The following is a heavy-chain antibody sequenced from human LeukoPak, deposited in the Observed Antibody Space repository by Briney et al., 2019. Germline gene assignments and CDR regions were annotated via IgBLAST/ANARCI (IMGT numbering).Heavy chain of an antibody. V-gene: IGHV1-2*02. D-gene: IGHD3-10*01. Sequence: ASVKVSCKASGYTFTGYYMHWVRQAPGQGLEWMGWINPNSGGTNYAQKFQGRVTMTRDTSISTAYMELSRLRSDDTAVYYCARGPGAELLWFGEVNIALDYWGQGTLVTVSS. CDR1: GYTFTGYY. CDR2: INPNSGGT. CDR3: ARGPGAELLWFGEVNIALDY. J-gene: IGHJ4*02.